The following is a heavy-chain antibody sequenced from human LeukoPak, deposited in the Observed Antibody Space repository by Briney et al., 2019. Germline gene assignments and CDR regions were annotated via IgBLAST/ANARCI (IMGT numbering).Heavy chain of an antibody. CDR2: INHSGST. CDR1: GGSIRSISNY. Sequence: PSETLSLTCTVSGGSIRSISNYWGWIRQPPGKGLEWIGEINHSGSTNYNPSLKSRVTISVDTSKNQFSLKLSSVTAADTAVYYCARRGYYGSGSYYTRKPGFDPWGQGTLVTVSS. J-gene: IGHJ5*02. D-gene: IGHD3-10*01. CDR3: ARRGYYGSGSYYTRKPGFDP. V-gene: IGHV4-39*07.